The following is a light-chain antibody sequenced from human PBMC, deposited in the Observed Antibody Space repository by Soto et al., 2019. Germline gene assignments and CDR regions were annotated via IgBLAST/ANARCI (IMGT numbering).Light chain of an antibody. CDR2: EVS. Sequence: QSALTQPASVSGSPGQSITISCTGTSSDVGNYKYVSWYQQHPGKAPKLMIYEVSNRPSGVSNRFSGSKSGNTASLTISGLQAEHETDYYCFSYTSSGTYVFGTGTQLTVL. CDR1: SSDVGNYKY. V-gene: IGLV2-14*01. J-gene: IGLJ1*01. CDR3: FSYTSSGTYV.